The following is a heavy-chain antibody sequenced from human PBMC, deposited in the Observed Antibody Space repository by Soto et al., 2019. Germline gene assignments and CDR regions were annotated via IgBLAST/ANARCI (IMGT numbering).Heavy chain of an antibody. CDR1: GFTFSTYS. CDR2: ISYDGSNK. V-gene: IGHV3-30-3*01. Sequence: QVQLVESGGGVVQPGRSLRLSCAASGFTFSTYSMQWVRQAPGKGLEWVAVISYDGSNKYYADSVKGRFTISRDNSKNTQYLQMNNLRVDDTAVYYCAREGLTRGWRFDYWGQGTHVSVPS. CDR3: AREGLTRGWRFDY. D-gene: IGHD2-15*01. J-gene: IGHJ4*02.